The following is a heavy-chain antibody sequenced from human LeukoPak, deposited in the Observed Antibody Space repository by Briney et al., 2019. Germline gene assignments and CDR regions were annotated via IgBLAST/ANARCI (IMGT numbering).Heavy chain of an antibody. V-gene: IGHV4-34*01. CDR1: GGSFSGYY. J-gene: IGHJ4*02. D-gene: IGHD5-12*01. CDR3: ARGIVATIGRYYFDY. Sequence: SETLSLTCAVYGGSFSGYYWSWIRQPPGKGLEWIGEINHSGSTNYNPSLKSRVTISVDTSKNQFSLKLSSVTAADTAVYYCARGIVATIGRYYFDYWGQGTLVTVSS. CDR2: INHSGST.